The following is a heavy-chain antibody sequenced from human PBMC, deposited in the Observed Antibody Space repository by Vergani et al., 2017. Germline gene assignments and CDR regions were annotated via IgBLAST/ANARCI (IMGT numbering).Heavy chain of an antibody. CDR2: ISGSGGST. CDR1: GFTFSSHA. CDR3: AKESGSWPLNYYYGIDV. Sequence: EVQLLESGGGLVQPGGSLRLSCAASGFTFSSHAMSWVRQAPGKGLEWVSAISGSGGSTNYADSVKGRCTISRDNSKNTLYLQMKSLRAEDTAVYYCAKESGSWPLNYYYGIDVWGQGTTVTVSS. V-gene: IGHV3-23*01. D-gene: IGHD6-13*01. J-gene: IGHJ6*02.